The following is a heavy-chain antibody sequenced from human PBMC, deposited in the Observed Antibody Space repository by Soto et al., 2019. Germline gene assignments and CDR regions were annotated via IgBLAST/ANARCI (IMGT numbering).Heavy chain of an antibody. CDR3: ARWGTTGGLDV. D-gene: IGHD3-16*01. Sequence: QVQLVESGGGVVQPGTSLRLSCVGSGFTFRSYVIHWVRQAPGKGLEWVALTSDDGSNNFYVDSVKGRFTISRHNSRNTVELQMDSLRFEDTALYYCARWGTTGGLDVWGQGTLVSVSS. CDR2: TSDDGSNN. J-gene: IGHJ4*02. V-gene: IGHV3-33*05. CDR1: GFTFRSYV.